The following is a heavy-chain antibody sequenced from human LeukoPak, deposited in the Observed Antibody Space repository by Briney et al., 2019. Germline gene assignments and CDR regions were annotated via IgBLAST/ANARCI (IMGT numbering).Heavy chain of an antibody. Sequence: SETLSLTCAVYGGSFSGCYWSWIRQPPGKGLEWIGEINHSGSTNYNPSLKSRVTISVDTSKNQFSLKLSSVTAADTAVYYCASGYSYVRDAFDIWGQGTMVTVSS. CDR3: ASGYSYVRDAFDI. CDR2: INHSGST. J-gene: IGHJ3*02. CDR1: GGSFSGCY. V-gene: IGHV4-34*01. D-gene: IGHD5-18*01.